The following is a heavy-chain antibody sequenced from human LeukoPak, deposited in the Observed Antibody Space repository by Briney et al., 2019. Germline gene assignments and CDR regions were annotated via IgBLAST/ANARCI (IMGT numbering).Heavy chain of an antibody. CDR2: INGDGGST. CDR3: ARALGDI. V-gene: IGHV3-74*01. CDR1: GFTFSTYW. J-gene: IGHJ4*02. Sequence: GGSLRLSCATSGFTFSTYWMHWVRQAPGKGLVWVSRINGDGGSTSYGDSVKGRFTISRDNAKNTLYLQMNGLRVEDTAVYYCARALGDIRGQGTLVTVSS.